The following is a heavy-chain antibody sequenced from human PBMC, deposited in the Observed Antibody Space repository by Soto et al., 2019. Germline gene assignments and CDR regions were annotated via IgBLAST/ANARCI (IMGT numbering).Heavy chain of an antibody. V-gene: IGHV3-72*01. Sequence: HPGGSLRLSCAASGFTLSDHYVVWVRQAPGKGLEWVARTRDRAHSYTTEYAASVKGRFTISRDGSANSVFLQMNSLKTEDTAVYYCAKDRVPNDSSGYYSILNDYWGQGALVTVSS. CDR1: GFTLSDHY. CDR2: TRDRAHSYTT. D-gene: IGHD3-22*01. CDR3: AKDRVPNDSSGYYSILNDY. J-gene: IGHJ4*02.